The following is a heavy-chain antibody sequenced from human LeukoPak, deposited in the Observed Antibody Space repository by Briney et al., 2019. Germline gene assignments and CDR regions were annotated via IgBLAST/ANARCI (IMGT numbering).Heavy chain of an antibody. CDR3: AIEEYYYYGMDV. CDR2: MNSNSGNT. Sequence: ASVKVSCKASGYTFTSYDINWVRQATGQGLEWMGWMNSNSGNTGYAQKFQGRVTMTRNTSISTAYMELSSLRSEDTAVYYCAIEEYYYYGMDVWGQGTTVTVSS. CDR1: GYTFTSYD. V-gene: IGHV1-8*01. J-gene: IGHJ6*02.